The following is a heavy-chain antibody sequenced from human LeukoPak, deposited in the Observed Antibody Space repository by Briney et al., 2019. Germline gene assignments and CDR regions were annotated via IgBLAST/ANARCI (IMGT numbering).Heavy chain of an antibody. D-gene: IGHD1-26*01. CDR3: TGDRAYSTFDY. V-gene: IGHV3-7*01. Sequence: QPGGSLRLSCAASGFTFSSSWMCWVRQAPGKGLEWVANINPDGSVKNYVDSVKGRFTIFRDNAKNSVFLQMNSLRAEDTAVYYCTGDRAYSTFDYWGQGTLVTVSS. J-gene: IGHJ4*02. CDR2: INPDGSVK. CDR1: GFTFSSSW.